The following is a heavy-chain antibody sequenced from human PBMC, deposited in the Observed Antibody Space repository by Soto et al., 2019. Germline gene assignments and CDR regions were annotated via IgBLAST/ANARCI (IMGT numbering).Heavy chain of an antibody. D-gene: IGHD4-17*01. Sequence: QVQLQESGPGLVKPSQTLSLTCTVSGGSISSGDYYWSWIRQPPGKGLEWIGYIYYSGSTYYNPSLKRRVTISVDTSKNQFSLKLSSVTAADTAVYYCARDRGWGNYGDYVGFWYFDLWGRGTLVTVSS. J-gene: IGHJ2*01. CDR2: IYYSGST. CDR3: ARDRGWGNYGDYVGFWYFDL. CDR1: GGSISSGDYY. V-gene: IGHV4-30-4*01.